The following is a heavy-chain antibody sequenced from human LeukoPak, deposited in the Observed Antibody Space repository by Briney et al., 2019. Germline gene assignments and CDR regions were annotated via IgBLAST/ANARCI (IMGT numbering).Heavy chain of an antibody. CDR2: IWYDGSNK. V-gene: IGHV3-33*01. Sequence: GGSLRLSCAASGFTFSSYGMHWVRQAPGKGLEWVAVIWYDGSNKYYADSVKGRFTISRDNSKNTLYLQMNSLRAEDTAVYYCARAYRGYTAIPWTHWGQGTLVTVSS. J-gene: IGHJ4*02. CDR3: ARAYRGYTAIPWTH. D-gene: IGHD5-18*01. CDR1: GFTFSSYG.